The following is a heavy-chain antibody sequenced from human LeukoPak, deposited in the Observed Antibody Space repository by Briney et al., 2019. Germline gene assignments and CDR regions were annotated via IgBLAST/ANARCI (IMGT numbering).Heavy chain of an antibody. Sequence: GGSLRLSCAASGFTFSSYGMHWVRQAPGKGLEWVAFILYDGSNKYYADSVKGRFTISRDNSKNTLYLQMNSLRAEDTAVYYCAKGPGWKDYWGQGTLVTVSS. CDR3: AKGPGWKDY. CDR2: ILYDGSNK. CDR1: GFTFSSYG. V-gene: IGHV3-30*02. D-gene: IGHD1-1*01. J-gene: IGHJ4*02.